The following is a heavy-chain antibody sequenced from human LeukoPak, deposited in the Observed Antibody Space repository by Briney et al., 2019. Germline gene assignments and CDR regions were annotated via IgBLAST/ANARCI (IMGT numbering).Heavy chain of an antibody. V-gene: IGHV4-34*01. D-gene: IGHD3-10*01. J-gene: IGHJ3*02. CDR2: INHSGST. CDR1: GGSFSGYY. Sequence: SETLSLTCAVYGGSFSGYYWSWIRQPPGKGLEWIGEINHSGSTNYNPSFESRVTISLDTSRNQFSLKLNSVTAADTAVYYCAKSNGYGLVDIWGQGTMVTVSS. CDR3: AKSNGYGLVDI.